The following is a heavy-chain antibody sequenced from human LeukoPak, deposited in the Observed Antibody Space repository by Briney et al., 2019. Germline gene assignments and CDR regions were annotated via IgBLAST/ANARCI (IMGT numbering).Heavy chain of an antibody. CDR2: ISSSSSYI. J-gene: IGHJ3*02. V-gene: IGHV3-21*01. CDR1: GFTFSNYS. CDR3: AKDSFCSGTSCYDAFDI. D-gene: IGHD2-15*01. Sequence: GGSLRLSCAASGFTFSNYSMNWVRQAPGKGLEWVSSISSSSSYIYYADSVKGRFTISRDNAKNSLYLQMNSLRAEDTAVYYCAKDSFCSGTSCYDAFDIWGQGTVVTVSS.